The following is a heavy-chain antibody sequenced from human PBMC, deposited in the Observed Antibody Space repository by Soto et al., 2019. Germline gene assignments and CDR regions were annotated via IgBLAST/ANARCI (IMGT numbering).Heavy chain of an antibody. V-gene: IGHV3-9*01. CDR2: ISWNSVSS. D-gene: IGHD3-22*01. CDR3: VKVALIGPLFYYYYMDV. Sequence: EVQLVESGGGLVQPGRSLRLSCAASGFTFGDYAMHWVRQAPGKGLEWVSGISWNSVSSGYADSVKGRFTISRDNAQSSLYLQMNSLTCDDTALYYCVKVALIGPLFYYYYMDVWGQGTTVTVSS. CDR1: GFTFGDYA. J-gene: IGHJ6*03.